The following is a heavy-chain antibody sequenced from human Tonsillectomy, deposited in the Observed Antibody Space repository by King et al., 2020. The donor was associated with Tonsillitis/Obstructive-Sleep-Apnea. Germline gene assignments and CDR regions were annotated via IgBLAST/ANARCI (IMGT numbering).Heavy chain of an antibody. D-gene: IGHD2-8*01. CDR1: AYTFTSYA. CDR2: INTNTGNP. CDR3: ARGVGYCTNGVCYNYYYYYMDV. J-gene: IGHJ6*03. Sequence: QLVQSGSELKKPGASVKVSCKASAYTFTSYAMNWVRQAPGQGLEWMGWINTNTGNPTYAQGFTGRYVFSLDTSVSTAYLQISSLKAEDTAVYYCARGVGYCTNGVCYNYYYYYMDVWGKGTTVTVSS. V-gene: IGHV7-4-1*02.